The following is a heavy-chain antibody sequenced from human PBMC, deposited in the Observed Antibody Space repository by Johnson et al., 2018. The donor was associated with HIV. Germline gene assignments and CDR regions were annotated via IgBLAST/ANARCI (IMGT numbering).Heavy chain of an antibody. Sequence: VQLVESGGGLVQPGGSLRLSCAASGFTFSSYDMHWVRQATGKGLEWVSAIGTAGDTYYPGSVKGRFTISRENAKNSLYLQMNSLRADDTAVYYCAIGRGEFPRHAFDIWGQGTMVTVSS. CDR3: AIGRGEFPRHAFDI. CDR2: IGTAGDT. J-gene: IGHJ3*02. CDR1: GFTFSSYD. V-gene: IGHV3-13*01. D-gene: IGHD3-10*01.